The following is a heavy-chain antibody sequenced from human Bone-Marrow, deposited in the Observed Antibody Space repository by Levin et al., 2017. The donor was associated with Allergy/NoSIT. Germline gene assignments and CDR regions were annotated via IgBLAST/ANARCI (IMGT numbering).Heavy chain of an antibody. CDR2: INSDGTTT. D-gene: IGHD6-13*01. J-gene: IGHJ4*02. V-gene: IGHV3-74*01. Sequence: GGSLRLSCTAAGFSVSSYWMHWVRQAPGKGLVWVSQINSDGTTTSYADSVKGRSTISRDIAKNTLYLQMNSLRAEDTAVYYGARASASGWSKDLDYWGQGTLVTVSS. CDR1: GFSVSSYW. CDR3: ARASASGWSKDLDY.